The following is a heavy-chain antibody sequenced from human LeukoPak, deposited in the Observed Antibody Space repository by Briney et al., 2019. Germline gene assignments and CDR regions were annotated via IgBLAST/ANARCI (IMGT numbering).Heavy chain of an antibody. J-gene: IGHJ4*02. Sequence: SETLSLTCTVSGGSISSYYWSWIRQPPGKGLEWIGYIYYSGSTNYNPSLKSRVTISVDTSKNQFSLKLSSVTAADTAVYYCARLVWGSYYIDYWGQGTLVTVSS. CDR2: IYYSGST. V-gene: IGHV4-59*08. D-gene: IGHD3-16*01. CDR3: ARLVWGSYYIDY. CDR1: GGSISSYY.